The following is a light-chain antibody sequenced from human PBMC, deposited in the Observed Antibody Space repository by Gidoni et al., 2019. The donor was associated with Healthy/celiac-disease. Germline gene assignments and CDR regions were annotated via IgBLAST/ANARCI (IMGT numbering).Light chain of an antibody. CDR1: QSVSSSY. Sequence: EIVLTQSPGTLSLSPGERATLSCRASQSVSSSYLAWYQQKPGQAPRLLIYGASSRATGIPDRFSGSGSGTDFTLTISRLEPEDCAVYYCQQYGSSRFTFXPXTKVXIK. CDR2: GAS. CDR3: QQYGSSRFT. V-gene: IGKV3-20*01. J-gene: IGKJ3*01.